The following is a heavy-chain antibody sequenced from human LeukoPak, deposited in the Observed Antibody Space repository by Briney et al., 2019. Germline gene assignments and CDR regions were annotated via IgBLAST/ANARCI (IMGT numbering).Heavy chain of an antibody. CDR1: GFTFSSYE. J-gene: IGHJ3*02. V-gene: IGHV3-48*03. Sequence: PGGSLRLSCAASGFTFSSYEMKWVRQAPGKGLGWVSYISSGGTYIYYADSVKGRFPISRDNAKNSLYLQMNSLRAEDTAVYYCATGEGGSYYDSRGYYSDIWGRGTMVTVSS. D-gene: IGHD3-22*01. CDR3: ATGEGGSYYDSRGYYSDI. CDR2: ISSGGTYI.